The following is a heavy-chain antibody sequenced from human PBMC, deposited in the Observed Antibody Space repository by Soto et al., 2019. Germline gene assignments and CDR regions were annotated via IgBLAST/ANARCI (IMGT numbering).Heavy chain of an antibody. CDR2: IREDGSNK. Sequence: QVQLVESGGGVVQPGRSLRLSCAESGFTFSIYGMHWVRQAPGKGLEWVAAIREDGSNKYYADSVKGRFTISRDNSKNTVYLHMNSVRDDDTAVYYCARDDYGGGIPFDIWGQGTMVTVSS. D-gene: IGHD3-16*01. J-gene: IGHJ3*02. CDR1: GFTFSIYG. V-gene: IGHV3-33*01. CDR3: ARDDYGGGIPFDI.